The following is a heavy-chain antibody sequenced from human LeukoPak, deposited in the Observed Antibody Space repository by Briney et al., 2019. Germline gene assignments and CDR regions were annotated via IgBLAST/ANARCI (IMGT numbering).Heavy chain of an antibody. CDR3: ASYGSGSYYRAFDH. CDR2: IHYSGST. D-gene: IGHD3-10*01. Sequence: SETLSLTCTVSGGSISSGGYYWSWIRQHPGKGLEWIGYIHYSGSTYYNPSLKSRVTISEDTSKNQFSLKLSSVTAADTAVYYCASYGSGSYYRAFDHWGQGTLVTVSS. V-gene: IGHV4-31*03. J-gene: IGHJ4*02. CDR1: GGSISSGGYY.